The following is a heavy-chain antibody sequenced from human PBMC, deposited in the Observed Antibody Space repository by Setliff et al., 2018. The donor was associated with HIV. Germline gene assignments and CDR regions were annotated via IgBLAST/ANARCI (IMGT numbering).Heavy chain of an antibody. D-gene: IGHD4-17*01. V-gene: IGHV1-18*04. CDR2: ISTYKGNT. CDR3: ARDKDEDYGSTSFDY. CDR1: GYAFTSYG. Sequence: ASVKVSCKASGYAFTSYGISWVRQAPGQGLEWMGWISTYKGNTKYEQKFQGRVTMTTDTSTSTAYMELRSLRSDDTAVYYCARDKDEDYGSTSFDYWGQGILVTVSS. J-gene: IGHJ4*02.